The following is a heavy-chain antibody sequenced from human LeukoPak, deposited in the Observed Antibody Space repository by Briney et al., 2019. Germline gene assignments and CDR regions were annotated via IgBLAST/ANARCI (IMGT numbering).Heavy chain of an antibody. D-gene: IGHD5/OR15-5a*01. Sequence: SETLSLTCTVSGGSISSSSYYWGWIRQPPGKGLEWIGSIYYSGSTYYNPSLKSRVTISVDTSKNQFSLRLSSVTAADTAVYYCARESTPPDDASDIWGQGTMVTVSS. CDR1: GGSISSSSYY. CDR2: IYYSGST. J-gene: IGHJ3*02. CDR3: ARESTPPDDASDI. V-gene: IGHV4-39*07.